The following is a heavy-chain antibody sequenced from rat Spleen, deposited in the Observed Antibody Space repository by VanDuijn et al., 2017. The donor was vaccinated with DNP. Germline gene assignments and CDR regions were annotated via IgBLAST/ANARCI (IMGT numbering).Heavy chain of an antibody. J-gene: IGHJ2*01. V-gene: IGHV3-1*01. CDR3: ARWNIGTSTLDY. D-gene: IGHD1-5*01. Sequence: EVQLQESGPGLVKPSQSLSLTCSVTGYSITSNYWGWIRKFPGSKMEWIGHISYSGTTTYHPSLKSRISITRDTSKNQFFLQLSSVTTEDTGTYYCARWNIGTSTLDYWGQGVMVTVSS. CDR1: GYSITSNY. CDR2: ISYSGTT.